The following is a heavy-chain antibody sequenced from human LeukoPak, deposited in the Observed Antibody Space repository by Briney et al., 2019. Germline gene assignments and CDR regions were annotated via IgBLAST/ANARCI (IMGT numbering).Heavy chain of an antibody. D-gene: IGHD3-22*01. CDR1: GGTFSSYA. Sequence: GASVKVSCKASGGTFSSYAISWVRQAPGQGLEWMGRINPNSGGTNYAQKFQGRVTMTRDTSISTAYMELSGLRSDDTAVYYCARARDYYDSSGYDYWGQGTLVTVSS. J-gene: IGHJ4*02. CDR2: INPNSGGT. CDR3: ARARDYYDSSGYDY. V-gene: IGHV1-2*06.